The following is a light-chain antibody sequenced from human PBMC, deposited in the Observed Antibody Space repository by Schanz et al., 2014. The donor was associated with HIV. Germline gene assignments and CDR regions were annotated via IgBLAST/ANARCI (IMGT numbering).Light chain of an antibody. J-gene: IGKJ2*01. Sequence: DIQMTQSPSTLSASVGDRITITCRASQSISEWLAWYQQKPGQAPNLLISEASTLESGVPSRFSGTGSGTEFTLNISSLHPDDFATYFCLHYNDFTSTFGQGTKLEIK. CDR3: LHYNDFTST. CDR1: QSISEW. V-gene: IGKV1-5*03. CDR2: EAS.